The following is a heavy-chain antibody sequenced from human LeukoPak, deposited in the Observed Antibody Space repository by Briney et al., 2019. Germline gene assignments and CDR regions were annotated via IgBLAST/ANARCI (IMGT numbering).Heavy chain of an antibody. CDR3: AREEMEVAGLQY. CDR2: INREGRSA. D-gene: IGHD6-19*01. Sequence: PGRSLRPSCPASGFTFSNYWIYCVRQAAGKSPVWVSRINREGRSATYADSVKGRFTISRDNANNTLFLQMINLRVDDTAVYYCAREEMEVAGLQYWGQGTLVTVSS. CDR1: GFTFSNYW. V-gene: IGHV3-74*01. J-gene: IGHJ4*01.